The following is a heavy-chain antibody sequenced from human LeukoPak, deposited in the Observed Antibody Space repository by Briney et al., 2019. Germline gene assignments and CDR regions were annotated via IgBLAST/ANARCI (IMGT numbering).Heavy chain of an antibody. J-gene: IGHJ4*02. Sequence: GRSLRLSCAASGFTFDDYAMHWVRQAPGKGLEWVSGISWNSGSIGYADSVKGRFTISRDNAKNSLYLQMNSLRVEDTALYYCAKDMSPFLAATGGFDYWGQGTLVTVSS. CDR2: ISWNSGSI. CDR3: AKDMSPFLAATGGFDY. CDR1: GFTFDDYA. V-gene: IGHV3-9*01. D-gene: IGHD6-13*01.